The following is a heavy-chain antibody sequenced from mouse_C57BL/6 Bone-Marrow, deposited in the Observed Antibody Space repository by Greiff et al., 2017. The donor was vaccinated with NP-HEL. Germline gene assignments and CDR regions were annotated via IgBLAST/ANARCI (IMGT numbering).Heavy chain of an antibody. V-gene: IGHV5-4*01. CDR1: GFTFSSYA. D-gene: IGHD1-1*01. J-gene: IGHJ1*03. CDR2: ISDGGSYT. Sequence: EVQVVESGGGLVKPGGSLKLSCAASGFTFSSYAMSWVRQTPEKRLAGVATISDGGSYTYYPDNGKGRFTITRDNAKNNLYLQVSHLKSEDTAMYYCARDDYGSRGWYFDVWGTGTTVTVSS. CDR3: ARDDYGSRGWYFDV.